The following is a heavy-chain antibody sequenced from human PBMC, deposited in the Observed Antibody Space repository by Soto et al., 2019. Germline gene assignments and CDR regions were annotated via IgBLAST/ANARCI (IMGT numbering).Heavy chain of an antibody. V-gene: IGHV4-39*01. CDR1: GGSISSGNYY. CDR2: IYYSGST. J-gene: IGHJ4*02. D-gene: IGHD5-18*01. CDR3: ARLEGGYSYGPDY. Sequence: SETLSLTCTVSGGSISSGNYYWSWIRQPPGKGLEWIGSIYYSGSTYYNPSLKSRVTISVDTSKNQFSLKLSSVTAADTAVYYCARLEGGYSYGPDYWGQGTLVTVSS.